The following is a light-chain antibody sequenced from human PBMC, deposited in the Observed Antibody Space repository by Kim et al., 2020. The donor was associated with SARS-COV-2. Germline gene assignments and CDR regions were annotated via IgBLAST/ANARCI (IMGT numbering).Light chain of an antibody. CDR1: QSLSSNY. V-gene: IGKV3-20*01. J-gene: IGKJ2*01. CDR2: VAS. CDR3: QQYARSPYT. Sequence: EIVLTQSPGTLSLSPGERATLSCRASQSLSSNYLAWYQQKPGQTPRLLIYVASSRATGIPDRFSGSGSGTDFTLTISRLEPEDFAVYYCQQYARSPYTFGQGTKLEI.